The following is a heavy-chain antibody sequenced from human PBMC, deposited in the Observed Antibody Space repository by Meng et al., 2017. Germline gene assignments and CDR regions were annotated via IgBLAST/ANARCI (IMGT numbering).Heavy chain of an antibody. J-gene: IGHJ4*02. Sequence: EVEWLGSGGVLGQPGGYLRLSFAASGFTFSSYAMSWVRQAPGKGLECVSAISGSGGSTCYADSVKGRFTISRDNSKNTLYLQMNSLRAEDTAVYYCARDWRYWGQGTLVTVSS. CDR1: GFTFSSYA. D-gene: IGHD1-1*01. CDR2: ISGSGGST. CDR3: ARDWRY. V-gene: IGHV3-23*01.